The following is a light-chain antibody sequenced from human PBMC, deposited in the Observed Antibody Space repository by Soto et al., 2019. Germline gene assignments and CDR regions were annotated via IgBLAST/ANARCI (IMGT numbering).Light chain of an antibody. CDR3: QQYNGYPT. V-gene: IGKV1-5*03. J-gene: IGKJ1*01. CDR1: QSISTS. CDR2: KAS. Sequence: DIQMTQSPSTLSASVGDRVTITCRASQSISTSLAWYQQKPGKAPKLLIYKASILESGVPSRFSSSGSGADFTLTISSLQPDDFATYYCQQYNGYPTFGQGTKVDIK.